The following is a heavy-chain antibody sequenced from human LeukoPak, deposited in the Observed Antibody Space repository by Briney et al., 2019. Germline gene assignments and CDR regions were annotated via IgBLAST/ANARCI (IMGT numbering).Heavy chain of an antibody. V-gene: IGHV1-69*05. D-gene: IGHD3-22*01. J-gene: IGHJ5*02. CDR3: ASEGAYYDSSGYYYA. CDR2: IIPIFGTA. CDR1: GGTFSSYA. Sequence: SVKVSCKASGGTFSSYAISWVPQAPGQGLEWMGRIIPIFGTANYAQKFQGRVTITTDESTSTAYMELSSLRSEDTAVYYCASEGAYYDSSGYYYAWGQGTLVTVSS.